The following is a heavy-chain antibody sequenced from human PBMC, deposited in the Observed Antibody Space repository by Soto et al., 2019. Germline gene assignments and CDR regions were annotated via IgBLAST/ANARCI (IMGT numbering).Heavy chain of an antibody. J-gene: IGHJ5*02. V-gene: IGHV3-11*03. D-gene: IGHD6-13*01. Sequence: PGGSLRLSCVVSGFTFSNYDMHWVRQATGKGLEWVSGIGGSGSYTNYADSVKGRFTISRDNAKNSLYLQMNSLRAEDTAVYYCARKLSWYVPDWFDPWGQGTLVTVSS. CDR2: IGGSGSYT. CDR1: GFTFSNYD. CDR3: ARKLSWYVPDWFDP.